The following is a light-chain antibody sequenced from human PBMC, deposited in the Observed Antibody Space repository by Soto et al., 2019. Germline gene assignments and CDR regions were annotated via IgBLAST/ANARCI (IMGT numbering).Light chain of an antibody. CDR2: KAS. Sequence: DIQMTQSPSTLSASVGDRVTITCRASQSISNWLAWYQQKPGKAPNLLIYKASTLQSGVPSRFSGSRSGTEFTLTISSLQPDDFATYYCQQYDGYPWTFGQGTKVEIK. J-gene: IGKJ1*01. CDR3: QQYDGYPWT. CDR1: QSISNW. V-gene: IGKV1-5*03.